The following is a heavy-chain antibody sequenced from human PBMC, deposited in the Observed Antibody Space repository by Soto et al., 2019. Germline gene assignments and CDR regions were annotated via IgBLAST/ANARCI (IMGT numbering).Heavy chain of an antibody. J-gene: IGHJ4*02. D-gene: IGHD1-26*01. CDR3: ARDESSGGYWGPLDY. Sequence: QMQLVQSGTEVKKPGSSVRVSCKASGGTFSGNAITWVRQAPGQGLEWMGGIITVFHRPNYAQKFQDRLTITADASTTTAYMELSSLRPEDTALYYCARDESSGGYWGPLDYWGQGTLVAVSS. CDR1: GGTFSGNA. CDR2: IITVFHRP. V-gene: IGHV1-69*01.